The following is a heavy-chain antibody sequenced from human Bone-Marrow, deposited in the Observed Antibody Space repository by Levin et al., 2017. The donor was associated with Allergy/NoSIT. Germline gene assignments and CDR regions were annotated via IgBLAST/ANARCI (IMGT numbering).Heavy chain of an antibody. V-gene: IGHV3-30-3*01. CDR2: ISYDGSNK. Sequence: GESLKISCAASGFTFSSYAMHWVRQAPGKGLEWVAVISYDGSNKYYADSVKGRFTISRDNSKNTLYLQMNSLRAEDTAVYYCARDQGSVLRYFDWSFNFDYWGQGTLVTVSS. CDR1: GFTFSSYA. CDR3: ARDQGSVLRYFDWSFNFDY. J-gene: IGHJ4*02. D-gene: IGHD3-9*01.